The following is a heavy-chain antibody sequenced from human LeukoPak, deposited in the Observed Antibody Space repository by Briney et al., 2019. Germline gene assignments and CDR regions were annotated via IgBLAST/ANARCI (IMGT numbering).Heavy chain of an antibody. V-gene: IGHV3-21*01. Sequence: GGSLRLSCAASGFTFSSYSMNWVRQAPGKGLEWVSSISSSSSYIYYADSVKGRFTISRDNAKNSLYLQMNSLRAEDTAVYYCARATWNYYDSSGSTSILDYWGQGTLVTDSS. CDR3: ARATWNYYDSSGSTSILDY. CDR1: GFTFSSYS. CDR2: ISSSSSYI. J-gene: IGHJ4*02. D-gene: IGHD3-22*01.